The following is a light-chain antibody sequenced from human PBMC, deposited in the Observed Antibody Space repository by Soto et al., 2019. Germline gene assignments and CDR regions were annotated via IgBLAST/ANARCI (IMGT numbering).Light chain of an antibody. J-gene: IGKJ1*01. Sequence: EIVMTQSPATLSVSPGERATLSCRASQSVSSNLAWYRQKPGQAPRLLIYGASTRATGILARFSGSGSGTEFTLTISSLQSEDFAVYYCQQYNDWPRTFGQGTKVEIK. CDR2: GAS. CDR3: QQYNDWPRT. V-gene: IGKV3-15*01. CDR1: QSVSSN.